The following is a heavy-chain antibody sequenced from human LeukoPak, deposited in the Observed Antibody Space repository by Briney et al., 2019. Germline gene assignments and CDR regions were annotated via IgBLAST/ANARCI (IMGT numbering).Heavy chain of an antibody. CDR2: INHSGST. D-gene: IGHD3-9*01. V-gene: IGHV4-34*01. J-gene: IGHJ4*02. Sequence: PSETLSLTCAVYGGPFSGYDWSWIRQPPGKGLEWIGEINHSGSTNYNPSLKSRVTISVDTSKNQFSLKLSSVTAADTAVYYCARGPQYDILTGYYLDYWGQGTLVTVSS. CDR1: GGPFSGYD. CDR3: ARGPQYDILTGYYLDY.